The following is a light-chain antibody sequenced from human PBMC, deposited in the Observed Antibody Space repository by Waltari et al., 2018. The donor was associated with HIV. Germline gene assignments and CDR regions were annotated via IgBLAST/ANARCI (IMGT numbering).Light chain of an antibody. CDR3: AAWVGRLSCWV. V-gene: IGLV10-54*02. CDR2: RNN. CDR1: DDVGGNEG. J-gene: IGLJ3*02. Sequence: QAGLTQPPAASQALRQTATLSCTGGDDVGGNEGAVWLQQLQALPPKLLSYRNNNRASGVAHKFSAARAGNTIYLTIAGLQPEDEGDYYCAAWVGRLSCWVFGGGTKLTVL.